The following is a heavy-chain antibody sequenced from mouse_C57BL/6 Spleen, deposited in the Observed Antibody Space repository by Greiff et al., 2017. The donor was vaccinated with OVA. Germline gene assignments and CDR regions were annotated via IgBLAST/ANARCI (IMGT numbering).Heavy chain of an antibody. CDR1: GYSITSGYY. Sequence: EVKLMESGPGLVKPSQSLSLTCSVTGYSITSGYYWNWIRQFPGNKLEWMGYISYDGSNNYNPSLKNRISITRDTSKNQFFLKLNSVTTEDTATYYCARGDDYDVEAPFAYWGQGTLGTVSA. J-gene: IGHJ3*01. CDR2: ISYDGSN. V-gene: IGHV3-6*01. CDR3: ARGDDYDVEAPFAY. D-gene: IGHD2-4*01.